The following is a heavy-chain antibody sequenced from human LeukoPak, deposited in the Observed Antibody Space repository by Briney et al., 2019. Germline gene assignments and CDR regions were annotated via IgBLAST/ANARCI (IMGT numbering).Heavy chain of an antibody. Sequence: QASETLSLTCTVSGGSISSSSYYWGWIRQPPGKGLEWIGSIYYSGSTYYNPSLKSRVTISVDTSKNQFSLKLTSVTAADTAVYYCARGPYKYDGSGAFDIWGQGTMVTVSS. CDR3: ARGPYKYDGSGAFDI. V-gene: IGHV4-39*07. CDR2: IYYSGST. J-gene: IGHJ3*02. CDR1: GGSISSSSYY. D-gene: IGHD3-22*01.